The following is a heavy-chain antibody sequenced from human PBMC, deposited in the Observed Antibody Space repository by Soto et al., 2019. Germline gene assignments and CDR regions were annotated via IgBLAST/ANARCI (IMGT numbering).Heavy chain of an antibody. V-gene: IGHV3-74*03. J-gene: IGHJ6*02. CDR3: AREGSLGLDV. CDR2: INGDGASL. Sequence: EVRFEEAGGGFVQPGGSLRVSCSGSGFIFSSFWMHWVRQGPGKGLEWVSRINGDGASLAYAESVKGRFSISRDNVKNTLHLQMNSLGVDDTAVYFCAREGSLGLDVWGRGTTVTVSS. CDR1: GFIFSSFW. D-gene: IGHD3-10*01.